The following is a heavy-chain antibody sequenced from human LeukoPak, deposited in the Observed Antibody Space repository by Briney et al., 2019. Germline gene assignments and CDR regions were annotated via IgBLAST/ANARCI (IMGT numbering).Heavy chain of an antibody. CDR2: IYTSGST. D-gene: IGHD6-19*01. J-gene: IGHJ5*02. V-gene: IGHV4-4*07. CDR1: GGSISSYY. Sequence: SETLSLTCTVSGGSISSYYWSWIRQPAGKGLEWIGRIYTSGSTNYNPSLKSRVTMSVDTSKNQFSLKLSSVTAADTAVYYCARDRVLGSGWYRGWFDPWGQGTLVTVSS. CDR3: ARDRVLGSGWYRGWFDP.